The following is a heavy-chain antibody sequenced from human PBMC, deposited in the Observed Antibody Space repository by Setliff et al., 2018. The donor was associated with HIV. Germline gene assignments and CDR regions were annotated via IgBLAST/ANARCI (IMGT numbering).Heavy chain of an antibody. CDR3: ARSGGDCSGISCYSLWFDP. CDR2: ISGSGRNT. J-gene: IGHJ5*02. CDR1: GFTFMNYA. V-gene: IGHV3-23*01. Sequence: GGSLRLSCAASGFTFMNYAMSWVRQAPGKGLAWVSTISGSGRNTYYADSVKGRFTISRDNSNNMLFLQMNSLRTEDTAVYYCARSGGDCSGISCYSLWFDPWGHGTLVTVSS. D-gene: IGHD2-15*01.